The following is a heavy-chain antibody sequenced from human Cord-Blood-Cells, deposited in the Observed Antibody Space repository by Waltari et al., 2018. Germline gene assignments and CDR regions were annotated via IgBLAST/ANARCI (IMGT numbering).Heavy chain of an antibody. D-gene: IGHD3-10*01. CDR2: IVPIFGTA. J-gene: IGHJ6*02. Sequence: VQLVQTGAEVKKPGSSVKVSCKASGGTVSSYAVSWVRQAPGQGVEWRGGIVPIFGTANYAQKFHGSVTITADESTSTAYMELSSLRSEDTAVYSCARGYGSGSYYNYYYGMAVWGQGTTVTVSS. CDR1: GGTVSSYA. CDR3: ARGYGSGSYYNYYYGMAV. V-gene: IGHV1-69*01.